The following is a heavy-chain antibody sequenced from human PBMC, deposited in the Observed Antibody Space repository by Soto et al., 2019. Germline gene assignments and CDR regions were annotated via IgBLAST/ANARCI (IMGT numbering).Heavy chain of an antibody. CDR2: ISSSSSYI. V-gene: IGHV3-21*01. J-gene: IGHJ4*02. D-gene: IGHD2-2*01. CDR1: GFTFSSYS. CDR3: ARGKVAVPAATTPYYFDY. Sequence: PGGSLRLSCAASGFTFSSYSMNWVRQAPGKGLEWVSSISSSSSYIYYADSVKGRFTISRDNAKNSLYLQMNSLRAEDTAVYYCARGKVAVPAATTPYYFDYWGQGTRVTVS.